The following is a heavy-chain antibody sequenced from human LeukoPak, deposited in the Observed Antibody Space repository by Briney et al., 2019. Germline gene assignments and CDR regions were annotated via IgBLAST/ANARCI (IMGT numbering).Heavy chain of an antibody. Sequence: PSETLSHTCAVYGGSFSGYYWSWIRQPPGKGLEWIGEIKHSGSTNYNPSLKSRVTISVDTSKNQFSLKLSSVTAADTAVYYCPREGLWFGELTDWGQGTLVTVSS. CDR2: IKHSGST. CDR3: PREGLWFGELTD. V-gene: IGHV4-34*01. J-gene: IGHJ4*02. CDR1: GGSFSGYY. D-gene: IGHD3-10*01.